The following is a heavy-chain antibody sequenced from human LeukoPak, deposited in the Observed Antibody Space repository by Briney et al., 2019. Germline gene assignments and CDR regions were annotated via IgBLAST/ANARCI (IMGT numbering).Heavy chain of an antibody. V-gene: IGHV3-33*01. CDR3: ARGIATGSSDY. J-gene: IGHJ4*02. CDR1: GFTFSIYG. D-gene: IGHD6-13*01. CDR2: IWHDGSNK. Sequence: GGSLRLSCAASGFTFSIYGMHWVRQAPGKGLEWVALIWHDGSNKYYADSVKGRFTISRDNSKNTLYLQMNSLRAEDTAVYYCARGIATGSSDYWGQGTLVTVSS.